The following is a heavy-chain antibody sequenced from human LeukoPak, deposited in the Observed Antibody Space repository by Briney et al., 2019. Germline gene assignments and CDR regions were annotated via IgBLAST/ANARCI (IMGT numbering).Heavy chain of an antibody. CDR1: GGSISNGAYS. Sequence: SQTLSLTCAVSGGSISNGAYSWSWIRQPPGKGLEWIGYIYPAGSTYYNPSLKSRVTISVDTSKNQFSLKLSSVTAADTAVYYCASSYSSSRRGRWFDPWGQGTLVTVSS. D-gene: IGHD6-13*01. CDR2: IYPAGST. V-gene: IGHV4-30-2*05. J-gene: IGHJ5*02. CDR3: ASSYSSSRRGRWFDP.